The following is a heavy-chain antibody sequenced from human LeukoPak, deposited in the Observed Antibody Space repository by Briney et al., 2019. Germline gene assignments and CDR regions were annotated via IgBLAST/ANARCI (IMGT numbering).Heavy chain of an antibody. D-gene: IGHD5-18*01. V-gene: IGHV4-34*01. CDR3: ARAPRGYSYGFRNWFDP. Sequence: PSETLSLTCAVSGGSFSGYYWSWIRQPPGKGLEWIGEINHSGSTNYSPSLKSRVTISVDTSKNQFSLKLSSVTAADTAVYYCARAPRGYSYGFRNWFDPWGQRTLVTVSS. CDR1: GGSFSGYY. CDR2: INHSGST. J-gene: IGHJ5*02.